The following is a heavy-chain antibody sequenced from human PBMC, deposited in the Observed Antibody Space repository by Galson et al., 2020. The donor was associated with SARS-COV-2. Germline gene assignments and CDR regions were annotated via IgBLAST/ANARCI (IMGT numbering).Heavy chain of an antibody. Sequence: GGSLRLSCAASEFSFSSYAMHWVRQAPGKGLEWVAVISYNGGFEDYGDSVRGRFTISRDNSKDMVYLQMSSLRADDTAVYYCVREGYYERSGFKGLEYWGQGTPVTVSS. CDR2: ISYNGGFE. D-gene: IGHD3-22*01. J-gene: IGHJ4*02. V-gene: IGHV3-30*04. CDR1: EFSFSSYA. CDR3: VREGYYERSGFKGLEY.